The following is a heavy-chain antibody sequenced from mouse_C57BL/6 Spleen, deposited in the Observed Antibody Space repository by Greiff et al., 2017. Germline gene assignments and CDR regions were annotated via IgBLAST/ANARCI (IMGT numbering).Heavy chain of an antibody. CDR3: VREESYYYGSSDGYFDY. J-gene: IGHJ2*01. CDR2: IRSKSSNYAT. D-gene: IGHD1-1*01. V-gene: IGHV10-3*01. Sequence: DVHLVESGGGLVQPKGSLKLSCAASGFTFNTYAMHWVRQAPGKGLEWVARIRSKSSNYATYYADSVKDRFTISRDDSQSMLYLQMNNLKTEDTAMYYCVREESYYYGSSDGYFDYWGQGTTLTVSS. CDR1: GFTFNTYA.